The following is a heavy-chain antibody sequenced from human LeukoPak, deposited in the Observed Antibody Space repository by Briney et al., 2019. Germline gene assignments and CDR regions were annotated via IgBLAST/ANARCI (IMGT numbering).Heavy chain of an antibody. D-gene: IGHD3-22*01. J-gene: IGHJ4*02. CDR2: INPSGGST. V-gene: IGHV1-46*01. Sequence: GASVKVSCKASGYTFTSYYMHWVRQAPGQGLEWMGIINPSGGSTSYAQKFQGRVTMTRDTSTSTVYMELSSLRSEDTAVYYCARCSPGDSSNFYAVLQYWGQGTQVTVST. CDR3: ARCSPGDSSNFYAVLQY. CDR1: GYTFTSYY.